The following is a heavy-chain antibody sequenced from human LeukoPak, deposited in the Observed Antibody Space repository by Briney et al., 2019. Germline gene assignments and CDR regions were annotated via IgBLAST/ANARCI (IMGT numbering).Heavy chain of an antibody. Sequence: GASVKVSCKASGGTFSSYAISWVRQAPGQGLEWMGRIIPILGIANYAQKFQGRVTITADKSTSTAYMELSSLRSEDTAVYYCARDPPYYYDSSGYSIDYWGQGTLVTVSS. J-gene: IGHJ4*02. CDR1: GGTFSSYA. CDR2: IIPILGIA. D-gene: IGHD3-22*01. V-gene: IGHV1-69*04. CDR3: ARDPPYYYDSSGYSIDY.